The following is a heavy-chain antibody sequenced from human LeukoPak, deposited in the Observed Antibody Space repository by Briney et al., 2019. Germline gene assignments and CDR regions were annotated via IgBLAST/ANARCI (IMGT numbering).Heavy chain of an antibody. CDR2: INPSGGST. V-gene: IGHV1-46*01. Sequence: GASVKVSCKASGYTFTSYYMRWVRQAPGQGLEWMGIINPSGGSTSYAQKFQGRVTMTRDMSTSTVYMELSSLRSEDTAVYYCARDNSVEDTAWWFDPWGQGTLVTVSS. CDR1: GYTFTSYY. D-gene: IGHD4-23*01. CDR3: ARDNSVEDTAWWFDP. J-gene: IGHJ5*02.